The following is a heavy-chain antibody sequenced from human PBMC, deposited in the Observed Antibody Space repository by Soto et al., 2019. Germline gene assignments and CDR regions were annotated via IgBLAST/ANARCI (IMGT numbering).Heavy chain of an antibody. CDR1: GYTFTSYY. Sequence: QVQLVQSGAEVKKPGASVKVSCKASGYTFTSYYMHWVRQAPGQGLEWMGIINPSGGSTSYAQKFEGRVTMTRDTPTSTVYMELSSLRSGDTAVYYCARPGVNWNDFDYGGQGTLVTVSS. CDR2: INPSGGST. V-gene: IGHV1-46*03. J-gene: IGHJ4*02. D-gene: IGHD1-20*01. CDR3: ARPGVNWNDFDY.